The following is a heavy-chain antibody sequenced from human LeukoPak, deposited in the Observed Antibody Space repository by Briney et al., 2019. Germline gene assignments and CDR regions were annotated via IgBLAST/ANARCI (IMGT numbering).Heavy chain of an antibody. Sequence: GGSLRLSCAASGFTFSSYSMNWVRQAPGKGLEWVSSISSSSSYIYYADSVKGRFTISRGNAKNSLYLQMNSLRAEDTAVYYCARVGGYSYGYRVVSYFDYWGQGTLVTVSS. D-gene: IGHD5-18*01. V-gene: IGHV3-21*01. CDR1: GFTFSSYS. CDR2: ISSSSSYI. J-gene: IGHJ4*02. CDR3: ARVGGYSYGYRVVSYFDY.